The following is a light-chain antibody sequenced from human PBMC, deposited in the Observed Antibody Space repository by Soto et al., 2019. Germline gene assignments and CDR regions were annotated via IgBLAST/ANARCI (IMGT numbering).Light chain of an antibody. CDR1: SSDVGGYSY. V-gene: IGLV2-14*01. CDR3: ASYPTSSTYV. J-gene: IGLJ1*01. CDR2: DVS. Sequence: LTQPASLPGSPGQSIAISCTGTSSDVGGYSYVSWYQQQPGKAPKLVISDVSNRPSGVSDRFSGSKSGNTASLTISGLQTEDEADYYCASYPTSSTYVFGTGTKVTVL.